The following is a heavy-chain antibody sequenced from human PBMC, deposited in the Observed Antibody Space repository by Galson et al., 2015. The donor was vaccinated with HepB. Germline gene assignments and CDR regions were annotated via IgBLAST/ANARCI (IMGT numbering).Heavy chain of an antibody. V-gene: IGHV3-30*18. CDR2: ISYDGSNK. J-gene: IGHJ6*02. D-gene: IGHD3-3*01. Sequence: SLRLSCAASGFTFSSYGMHWVRQAPGKGLEWVAVISYDGSNKYYADSVKGRFTISRDNSKNTLYLQMNSLRAEDTAVYYCAKDRADYDFWSGSEGAYYYYGMDVWGQGTTVTVSS. CDR3: AKDRADYDFWSGSEGAYYYYGMDV. CDR1: GFTFSSYG.